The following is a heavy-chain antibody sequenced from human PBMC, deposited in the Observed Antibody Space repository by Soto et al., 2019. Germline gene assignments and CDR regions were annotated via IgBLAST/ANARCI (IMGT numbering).Heavy chain of an antibody. CDR3: ARSYYDYVWGSYRSAHFDY. D-gene: IGHD3-16*02. Sequence: ASVKVSCTASGYTFTSCYMHWVRQAPGQGLEWMGIINPSGDSTSYAQKFQGRVTMTRDTSTSTVYMELSSLRSEDTAVYYCARSYYDYVWGSYRSAHFDYWGQGTLVTAPQ. CDR1: GYTFTSCY. V-gene: IGHV1-46*01. CDR2: INPSGDST. J-gene: IGHJ4*02.